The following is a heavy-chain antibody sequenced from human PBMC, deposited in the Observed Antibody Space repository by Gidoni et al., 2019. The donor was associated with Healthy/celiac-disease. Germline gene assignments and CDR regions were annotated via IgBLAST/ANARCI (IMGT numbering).Heavy chain of an antibody. J-gene: IGHJ6*03. V-gene: IGHV4-34*01. CDR3: ARLGCGNRVKACMDV. D-gene: IGHD6-25*01. Sequence: QVQLQQWGAGLLKPSETLSLTCAVYGGSFSGYYWSWIRQPPEKGLEWIGEINHSGSTNYNPSLKSRVTISVDTSKNQFSLKLSSVTAADTAVYYCARLGCGNRVKACMDVWGKGTTVTVSS. CDR2: INHSGST. CDR1: GGSFSGYY.